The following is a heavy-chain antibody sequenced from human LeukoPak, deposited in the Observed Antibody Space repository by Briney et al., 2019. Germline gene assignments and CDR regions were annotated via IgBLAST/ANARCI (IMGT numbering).Heavy chain of an antibody. V-gene: IGHV3-30*18. J-gene: IGHJ4*02. Sequence: GGSLRLSCAASGFTFSSYGMHWVRQAPGKGLEWVAVISYDGSNTYYADSVKGRFTISRDNSKNMLYPQMNSLRAEDTAVYYCAKPYYYGSGSCMDYWGQGTLVTVAS. D-gene: IGHD3-10*01. CDR1: GFTFSSYG. CDR3: AKPYYYGSGSCMDY. CDR2: ISYDGSNT.